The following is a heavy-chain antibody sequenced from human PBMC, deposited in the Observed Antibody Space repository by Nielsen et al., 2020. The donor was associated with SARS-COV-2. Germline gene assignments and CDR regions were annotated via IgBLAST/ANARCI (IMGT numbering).Heavy chain of an antibody. J-gene: IGHJ6*02. CDR3: ASSLEYYYDSSGYYRLLYYYYGMDV. D-gene: IGHD3-22*01. V-gene: IGHV3-30*03. CDR1: GFTFRIYG. Sequence: GGSLRLSCAASGFTFRIYGMHWVRQAPGKGLEWVAVISYDGSNKYYADSVKGRFTISRDNSKNTLYLQMNSLRAEDTAVYYCASSLEYYYDSSGYYRLLYYYYGMDVWGQGTTVTVSS. CDR2: ISYDGSNK.